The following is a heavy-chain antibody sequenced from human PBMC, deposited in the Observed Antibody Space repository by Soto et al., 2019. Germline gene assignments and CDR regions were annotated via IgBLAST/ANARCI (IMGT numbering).Heavy chain of an antibody. CDR2: IGSVGGDT. CDR1: AFNFSSYG. J-gene: IGHJ3*02. V-gene: IGHV3-23*01. D-gene: IGHD1-20*01. CDR3: VKDRMAYNSVWDPFDI. Sequence: EVSLGLSYASSAFNFSSYGMSWVRQTPGKGLEWVSTIGSVGGDTYYADSVKGRFTISRDDSKNTLLLQMISLRAEDTAVYYCVKDRMAYNSVWDPFDIWGQATMVTVSA.